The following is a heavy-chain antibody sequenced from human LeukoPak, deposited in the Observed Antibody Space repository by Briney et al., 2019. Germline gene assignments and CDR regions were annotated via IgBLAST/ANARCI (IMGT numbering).Heavy chain of an antibody. V-gene: IGHV3-7*01. D-gene: IGHD2-15*01. CDR1: GFSFSPYW. CDR2: INPAGSET. Sequence: PGGSLRLSCAASGFSFSPYWLTWVRQAPGTGLEWVANINPAGSETYYVDPVKGRFSISRDNAKNLVYLQMNSLRAEDTAVYHCARFGYVAAVDVWGQGTPVTVSS. J-gene: IGHJ4*02. CDR3: ARFGYVAAVDV.